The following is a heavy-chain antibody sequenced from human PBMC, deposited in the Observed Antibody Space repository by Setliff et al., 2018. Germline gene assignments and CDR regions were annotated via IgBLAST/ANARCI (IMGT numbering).Heavy chain of an antibody. D-gene: IGHD2-21*02. V-gene: IGHV3-73*01. Sequence: HPGGSLRLSCAASEFSLSDFHMHWVRQAPGKGLEWVGRVRRKTNSYATAYSASLKGRFTISRDDSKNTAYLQMNSLQSEDTAVYYCTLANCDANCAGLNWFDPWGQGTLVTVSS. CDR3: TLANCDANCAGLNWFDP. CDR1: EFSLSDFH. J-gene: IGHJ5*02. CDR2: VRRKTNSYAT.